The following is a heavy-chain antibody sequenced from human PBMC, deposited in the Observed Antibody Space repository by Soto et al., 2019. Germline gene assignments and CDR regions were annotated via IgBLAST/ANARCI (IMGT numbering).Heavy chain of an antibody. J-gene: IGHJ4*02. CDR3: AREGRQWMASSD. CDR1: GFIFSSDW. Sequence: PGGSLRLSCAASGFIFSSDWMTRVRQAPGRGLEWVANIKQDGSEKYYVDSVKGRFTISRDNAKNSLYLQMNNLRVEDTAVYYCAREGRQWMASSDWGQGTLVTVSS. CDR2: IKQDGSEK. V-gene: IGHV3-7*05. D-gene: IGHD6-19*01.